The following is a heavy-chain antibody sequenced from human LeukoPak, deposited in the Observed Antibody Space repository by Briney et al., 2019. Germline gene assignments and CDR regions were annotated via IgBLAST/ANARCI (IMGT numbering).Heavy chain of an antibody. CDR3: AKKGFQLPYYFDY. V-gene: IGHV3-23*01. D-gene: IGHD2-2*01. CDR1: GFTFSSYA. J-gene: IGHJ4*02. Sequence: PGGSLRFSCAASGFTFSSYAMSWVRQAPGKGLEWVSAISGSGGSTYYADSVKGRFTISRDNSKNTLYLQMNSLRAEDTAVYYCAKKGFQLPYYFDYWGQGTLVTVSS. CDR2: ISGSGGST.